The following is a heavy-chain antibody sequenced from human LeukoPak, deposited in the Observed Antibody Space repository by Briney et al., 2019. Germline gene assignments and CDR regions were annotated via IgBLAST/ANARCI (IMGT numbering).Heavy chain of an antibody. Sequence: SETLSLTCTVSGGSNSSGSYYWSWIRQPAGKGLEWIGRIYTSGSTNYNPSLKSRVTISVDTSKNQFSLKLSSVTAADTAVYYCARERTTVTTGWFDPWGQGTLVTVSS. CDR2: IYTSGST. D-gene: IGHD4-17*01. CDR1: GGSNSSGSYY. CDR3: ARERTTVTTGWFDP. J-gene: IGHJ5*02. V-gene: IGHV4-61*02.